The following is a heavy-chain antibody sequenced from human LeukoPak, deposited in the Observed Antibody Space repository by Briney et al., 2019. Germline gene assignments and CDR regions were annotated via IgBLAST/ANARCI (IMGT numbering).Heavy chain of an antibody. D-gene: IGHD6-13*01. V-gene: IGHV1-2*02. CDR3: ARDSLSSGYSSSWYDY. CDR1: GYTFTGNY. CDR2: INPNSGGT. J-gene: IGHJ4*02. Sequence: ASVKVSCKASGYTFTGNYMHWVRQAPGQGLEWMGWINPNSGGTNYAQKFQGRVTMTRDTSIGTAYMELNRLRSDDTAVYYCARDSLSSGYSSSWYDYWGQGTLVTVSS.